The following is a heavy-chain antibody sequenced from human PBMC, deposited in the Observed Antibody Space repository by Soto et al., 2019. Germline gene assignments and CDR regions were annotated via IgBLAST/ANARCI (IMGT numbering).Heavy chain of an antibody. V-gene: IGHV4-31*03. Sequence: SETLSLTCTVSRDSISRNGYFGTWIRQHPGKGLEWIGYIYNSGSSYYNPSLKSRVIISVDTSKNHFSLNLTAVTAADTAVYYCARGTMLRGPDYYYAMD. CDR3: ARGTMLRGPDYYYAMD. J-gene: IGHJ6*01. CDR1: RDSISRNGYF. CDR2: IYNSGSS. D-gene: IGHD3-10*01.